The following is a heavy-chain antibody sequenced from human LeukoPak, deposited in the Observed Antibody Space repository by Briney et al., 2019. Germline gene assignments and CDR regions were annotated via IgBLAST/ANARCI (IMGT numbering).Heavy chain of an antibody. CDR1: GFTFSSYA. J-gene: IGHJ4*02. V-gene: IGHV3-23*01. CDR2: ISGSSDST. CDR3: AKSVQQWLVLFDY. D-gene: IGHD6-19*01. Sequence: GGSLRLSCAASGFTFSSYAMSWVRQAPGKGLEWVSAISGSSDSTYYADSVKGRFTISRDNSKNTLYLQMNSLRAEDTAVYYCAKSVQQWLVLFDYWGQGTLVTVSS.